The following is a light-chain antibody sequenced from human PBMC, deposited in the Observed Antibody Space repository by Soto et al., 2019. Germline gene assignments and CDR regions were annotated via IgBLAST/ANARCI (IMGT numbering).Light chain of an antibody. Sequence: DIQMTQSPSTLSAPVGARVTITCRASQSISSWLAWYQQKPAKAPKLLIYDASSLESGVPSRFSRSGSGTECTRTICSLQPDDFATYYFQQYNSYPYTFGQGTKLEIK. CDR3: QQYNSYPYT. V-gene: IGKV1-5*01. CDR2: DAS. CDR1: QSISSW. J-gene: IGKJ2*01.